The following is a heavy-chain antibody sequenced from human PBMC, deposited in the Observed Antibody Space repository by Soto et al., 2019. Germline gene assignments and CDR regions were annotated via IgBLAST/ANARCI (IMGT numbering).Heavy chain of an antibody. V-gene: IGHV3-30*19. Sequence: QLQLVESGGGVVQPGTSLRLSCTASGFMFKSYVMHWVRQAPGKGLEWVALTSYDGNNKYYGDSVKGRFTVSRDNSKNTLHLQMDSLRPEDIALYYCARWGTTGGFDLWGQGTLVSVSS. CDR2: TSYDGNNK. J-gene: IGHJ4*02. CDR3: ARWGTTGGFDL. CDR1: GFMFKSYV. D-gene: IGHD3-16*01.